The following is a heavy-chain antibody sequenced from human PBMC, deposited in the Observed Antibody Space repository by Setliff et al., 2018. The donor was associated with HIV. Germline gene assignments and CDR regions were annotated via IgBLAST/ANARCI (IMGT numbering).Heavy chain of an antibody. CDR1: GYTFTSYD. V-gene: IGHV1-8*01. J-gene: IGHJ4*02. Sequence: ASVKVSCKASGYTFTSYDINWVRQATGQGLEWMGWMNPNSGHTKYSQTFQGRVTMTTDTSTATAFMELRSLRSDDTAVYYCARDPSNTSGWLPYYDYWGQGTLVTVSS. CDR3: ARDPSNTSGWLPYYDY. D-gene: IGHD6-19*01. CDR2: MNPNSGHT.